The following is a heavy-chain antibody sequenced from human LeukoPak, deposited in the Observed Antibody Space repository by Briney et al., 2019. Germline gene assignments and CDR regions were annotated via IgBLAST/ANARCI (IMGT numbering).Heavy chain of an antibody. Sequence: ASVKVSCKASGYTFTGYYMRWVRQAPGQGLEWMGWINPNSGGTNYAQKFQGRVTMTRDTSISTAYMELSRLRSDDTAVYYCASLNYYGSGSYYNVTDADPWGQGTLVTVSS. CDR3: ASLNYYGSGSYYNVTDADP. CDR1: GYTFTGYY. CDR2: INPNSGGT. D-gene: IGHD3-10*01. V-gene: IGHV1-2*02. J-gene: IGHJ5*02.